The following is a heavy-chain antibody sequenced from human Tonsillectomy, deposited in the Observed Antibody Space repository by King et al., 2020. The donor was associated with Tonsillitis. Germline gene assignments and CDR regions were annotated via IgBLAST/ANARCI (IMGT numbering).Heavy chain of an antibody. V-gene: IGHV1-46*03. CDR3: ARDQGDPVVVTATGYFDL. Sequence: VQLVESGAEVKKPGASVKVSCTASGYTFTNYYVHWVRQAPGQGLEWMGIINPSGTTTSYAQRFKGRVTMTRDTSTNTDYMNLNNLRSEDTAVYYCARDQGDPVVVTATGYFDLWGRGTLVIVSS. CDR1: GYTFTNYY. CDR2: INPSGTTT. J-gene: IGHJ2*01. D-gene: IGHD2-21*02.